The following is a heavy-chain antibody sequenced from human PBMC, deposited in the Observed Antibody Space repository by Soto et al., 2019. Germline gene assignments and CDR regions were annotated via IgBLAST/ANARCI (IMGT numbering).Heavy chain of an antibody. CDR3: ARAGTDYDFWSGYYSFDY. D-gene: IGHD3-3*01. CDR1: GYTFTSYG. CDR2: ISAYNGNT. V-gene: IGHV1-18*04. J-gene: IGHJ4*02. Sequence: QVQLVQSGAEVKKPGASVKVSCKASGYTFTSYGISWVRQAPGQGLEWMGWISAYNGNTNYAQKLQGRVTRTTDTSTSTAYMELRSLISDDTAVYYCARAGTDYDFWSGYYSFDYWGQGTLVTVSS.